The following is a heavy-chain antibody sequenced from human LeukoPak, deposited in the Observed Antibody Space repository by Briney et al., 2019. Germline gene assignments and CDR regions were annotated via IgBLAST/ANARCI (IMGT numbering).Heavy chain of an antibody. J-gene: IGHJ4*02. D-gene: IGHD3-10*01. Sequence: GGSLRLSCAASGLTFSSYGMHWVRQAPGKGLEWVAYIRSDGSKEYHADSVKGRFIISRDNSKKILYPQMNSLRAEDTAMYYCASDGPRESGDLKIDYWGQGTLVTVSS. CDR2: IRSDGSKE. CDR3: ASDGPRESGDLKIDY. V-gene: IGHV3-30*02. CDR1: GLTFSSYG.